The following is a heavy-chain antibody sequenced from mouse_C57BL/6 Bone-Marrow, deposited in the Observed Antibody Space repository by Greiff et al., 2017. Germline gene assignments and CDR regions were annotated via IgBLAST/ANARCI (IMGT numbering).Heavy chain of an antibody. CDR3: ARAPGGSIDY. D-gene: IGHD3-1*01. J-gene: IGHJ4*01. V-gene: IGHV5-15*01. Sequence: EVQGVESGGGLVQPGGSLKLSCAASGFTFSDYGMAWVRQAPRKGPEWVACISNLAYSIYYAATVTGRVTISREKAKNTLYLEMSSLRSEDTALYYCARAPGGSIDYWGQGTSVTVSA. CDR2: ISNLAYSI. CDR1: GFTFSDYG.